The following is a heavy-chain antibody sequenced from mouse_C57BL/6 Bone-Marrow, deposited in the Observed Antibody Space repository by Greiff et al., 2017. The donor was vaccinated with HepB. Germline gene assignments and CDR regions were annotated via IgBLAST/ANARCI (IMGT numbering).Heavy chain of an antibody. V-gene: IGHV1-64*01. CDR2: IHPNSGST. D-gene: IGHD2-1*01. J-gene: IGHJ4*01. CDR3: ARRYGNLYAMDY. CDR1: GYTFTSYW. Sequence: QVQLQQPGAELVKPGASVKLSCKASGYTFTSYWMHWVKQRPGQGLEWIGMIHPNSGSTNYNEKFKSKATLTVDKSSSTAYMQLGSLTSEDSAVYYCARRYGNLYAMDYWGQGTSVTVSS.